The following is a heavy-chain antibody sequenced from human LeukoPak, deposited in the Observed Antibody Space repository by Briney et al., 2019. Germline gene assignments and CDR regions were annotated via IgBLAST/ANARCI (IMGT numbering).Heavy chain of an antibody. CDR2: INQDGSEK. CDR3: ARAGYYYYYMDV. CDR1: VFTHSDYW. J-gene: IGHJ6*03. Sequence: GGSLRLSCTVSVFTHSDYWISWVPQAPGKGLEGVANINQDGSEKYYVDSVMGRFTVSRDNDKNSLYLQVNSLRAEDTSVYSCARAGYYYYYMDVWGKGSTVTISS. V-gene: IGHV3-7*03.